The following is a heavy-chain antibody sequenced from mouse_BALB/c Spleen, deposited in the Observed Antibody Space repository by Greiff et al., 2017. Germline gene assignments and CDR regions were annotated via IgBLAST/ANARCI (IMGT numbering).Heavy chain of an antibody. Sequence: EVQLQQSGPELVKPGASVKIPCKASGYTFTDYNMDWVKQSHGKSLEWIGDINPNNGGTIYNQKFKGKATLTVDKSSSTAYMELRSLTSEDTAVYYCARNYRYDGGFDYWGQGTTRTVSS. V-gene: IGHV1-18*01. J-gene: IGHJ2*01. CDR2: INPNNGGT. CDR1: GYTFTDYN. CDR3: ARNYRYDGGFDY. D-gene: IGHD2-14*01.